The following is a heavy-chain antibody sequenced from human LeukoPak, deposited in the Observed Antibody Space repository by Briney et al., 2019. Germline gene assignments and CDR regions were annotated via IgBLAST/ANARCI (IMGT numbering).Heavy chain of an antibody. CDR3: AREWYDYGGDSEGY. V-gene: IGHV3-7*01. D-gene: IGHD4-23*01. CDR2: IKEDGRQT. Sequence: GGSLRLSCVGSGSTFNGHWLTWVRQAPGRGREWVASIKEDGRQTHYVDSVKGRFFISRDNSKKSLYLQMNSLRIEDTAAYYCAREWYDYGGDSEGYWGQGTLATVSS. CDR1: GSTFNGHW. J-gene: IGHJ4*02.